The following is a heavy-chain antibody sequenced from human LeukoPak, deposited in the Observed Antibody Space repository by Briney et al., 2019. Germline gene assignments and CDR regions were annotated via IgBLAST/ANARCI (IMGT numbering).Heavy chain of an antibody. Sequence: GGSLRLSCAASGFTFSSYSMNWVRQAPGKGREWGSYISSSSSTIYYADSVTGRFTISRDNAKNSLYLQMNSLRAEDTAVYYCARVGYCSSTSCHGYYYYYMDVWGKGTTVTVSS. CDR3: ARVGYCSSTSCHGYYYYYMDV. J-gene: IGHJ6*03. CDR2: ISSSSSTI. V-gene: IGHV3-48*01. CDR1: GFTFSSYS. D-gene: IGHD2-2*01.